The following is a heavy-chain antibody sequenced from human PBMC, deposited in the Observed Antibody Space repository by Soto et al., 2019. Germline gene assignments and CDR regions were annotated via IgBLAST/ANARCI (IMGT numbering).Heavy chain of an antibody. CDR3: AKVPGGYDLPPGGMDV. CDR2: ICGSGGST. J-gene: IGHJ6*02. V-gene: IGHV3-23*01. CDR1: GFTFSSYA. Sequence: EVQLLESGGGLVQPGGSLRLSCAASGFTFSSYAMSWVRQAPGKGLEWVSAICGSGGSTYYADSVKGRFTISRDNSKNTLYLQLNSLRAEDTAVYYCAKVPGGYDLPPGGMDVWGQGTTVTVSS. D-gene: IGHD5-12*01.